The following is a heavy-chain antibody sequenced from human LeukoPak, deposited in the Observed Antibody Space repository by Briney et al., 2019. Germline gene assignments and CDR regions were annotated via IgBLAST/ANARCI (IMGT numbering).Heavy chain of an antibody. Sequence: PSETLSLTCTVSGGSISSYYWTWIRQSAGKGLEWIGRINTSGSTNYNPSLRSRVTMSVNTSKNQFSLNLTSVTAADTAVYSCAREGGDPWWLDPWGQGTLVTVPS. J-gene: IGHJ5*02. D-gene: IGHD6-25*01. V-gene: IGHV4-4*07. CDR2: INTSGST. CDR3: AREGGDPWWLDP. CDR1: GGSISSYY.